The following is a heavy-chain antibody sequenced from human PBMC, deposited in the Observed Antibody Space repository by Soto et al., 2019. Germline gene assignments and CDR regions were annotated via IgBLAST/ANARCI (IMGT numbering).Heavy chain of an antibody. D-gene: IGHD3-16*01. CDR2: TYFRGNT. V-gene: IGHV4-39*01. Sequence: PSETLSHTSFVSDDSINSDKHYWGWIRQPPGKGLEWIGSTYFRGNTYYNPSLQTRVTISLDKSKSTFSLKLNSVTAADSAVYICAILGERATITYYFDCWGQGALVTVSS. J-gene: IGHJ4*02. CDR1: DDSINSDKHY. CDR3: AILGERATITYYFDC.